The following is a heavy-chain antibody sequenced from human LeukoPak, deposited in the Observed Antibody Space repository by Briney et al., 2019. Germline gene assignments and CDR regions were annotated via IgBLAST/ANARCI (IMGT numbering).Heavy chain of an antibody. D-gene: IGHD4-17*01. Sequence: PGGSLRLSCAASGFXFSSYAMSWVRQAPGKGQEWVSGISNNGDSTYYADSVKGRFTISRDNSKNTLYLQLNSLRAEDTAVYYCAKGFAYGDYVADFDYWGQGTLVTVSS. V-gene: IGHV3-23*01. CDR1: GFXFSSYA. CDR3: AKGFAYGDYVADFDY. J-gene: IGHJ4*02. CDR2: ISNNGDST.